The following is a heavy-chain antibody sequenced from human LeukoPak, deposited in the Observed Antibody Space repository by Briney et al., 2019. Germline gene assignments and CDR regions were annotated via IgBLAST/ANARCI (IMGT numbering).Heavy chain of an antibody. CDR1: GYTXTGYY. CDR3: TSDWGLSQLEYCSNTNCYMGAFDI. J-gene: IGHJ3*02. V-gene: IGHV1-2*02. Sequence: ASVKVSCKASGYTXTGYYMHWVRQAPGQGLEWMGWINSNSGGTNYAQKFQGRVTMTRDTSISTAYMELSRLRSDDTAVYYCTSDWGLSQLEYCSNTNCYMGAFDIWGQGTMVTVSS. CDR2: INSNSGGT. D-gene: IGHD2-2*02.